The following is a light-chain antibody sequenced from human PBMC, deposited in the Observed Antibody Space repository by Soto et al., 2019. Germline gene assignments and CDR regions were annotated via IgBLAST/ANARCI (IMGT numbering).Light chain of an antibody. Sequence: QSVLTQPPSASGTPGQRVSISCSGSNSNIGSNTVNWYQQLPGTAPKLLIYSNNQRPSGVPDRFSGSKSGTSASLAISGLQSDDEADHYCAAWDDSLSGFVFGAGTKVTVL. CDR1: NSNIGSNT. V-gene: IGLV1-44*01. CDR2: SNN. CDR3: AAWDDSLSGFV. J-gene: IGLJ1*01.